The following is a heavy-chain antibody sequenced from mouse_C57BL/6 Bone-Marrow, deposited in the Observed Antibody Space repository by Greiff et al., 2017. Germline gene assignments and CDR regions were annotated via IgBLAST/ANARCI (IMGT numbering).Heavy chain of an antibody. CDR1: GYTFTSYW. Sequence: VQLQQPGAELVKPGASVKLSCKASGYTFTSYWMHWVKQRPGQGLEWIGMIHPNSGSTNYNEKFKSKATLTVDKSSSPAYMQLSSLTSEDSAVYYCATLLLLRYDYWGQGTTLTVSS. V-gene: IGHV1-64*01. D-gene: IGHD1-1*01. CDR2: IHPNSGST. CDR3: ATLLLLRYDY. J-gene: IGHJ2*01.